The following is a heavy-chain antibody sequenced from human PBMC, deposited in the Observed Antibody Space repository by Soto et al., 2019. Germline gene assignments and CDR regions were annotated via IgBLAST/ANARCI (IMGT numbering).Heavy chain of an antibody. CDR3: AKDLTYGSGSYKLGYFDY. D-gene: IGHD3-10*01. J-gene: IGHJ4*02. V-gene: IGHV3-23*01. Sequence: PGGSLRLSCAASGFTFSSYAMSWVRQAPGKGLEWVSAISGSGGSTYYADSVKGRFTISRDNSKNTLYLQMNSLRAEDTAVYYCAKDLTYGSGSYKLGYFDYWGQGTLVTVSS. CDR1: GFTFSSYA. CDR2: ISGSGGST.